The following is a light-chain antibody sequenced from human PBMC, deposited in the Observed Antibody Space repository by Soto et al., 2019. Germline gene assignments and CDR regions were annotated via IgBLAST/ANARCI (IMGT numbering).Light chain of an antibody. V-gene: IGKV2-28*01. Sequence: DIVMTQSPLSLPVTPGEPASISCRSSQSLLHSNGYNYLDWYLQKPGQSPQLLIYLGSNRASGVPERFSGSGSGTDFTLKISRVEAEDVGVYYCMQALRTPYTVGQATKVDIK. CDR1: QSLLHSNGYNY. CDR2: LGS. CDR3: MQALRTPYT. J-gene: IGKJ2*01.